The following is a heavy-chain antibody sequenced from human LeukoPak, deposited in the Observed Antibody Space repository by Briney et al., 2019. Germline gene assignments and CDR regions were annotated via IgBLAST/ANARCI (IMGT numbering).Heavy chain of an antibody. CDR2: ITWNSDTI. D-gene: IGHD3-22*01. J-gene: IGHJ4*02. CDR3: ARRGYSDSSGYDY. CDR1: GFTFDDYA. Sequence: GGSLRLSCAASGFTFDDYAMHWVRQAPGKGLEWVSGITWNSDTIGYADSVKGRFTISRDNAKNSVYLQINSLRAEDTAIYYCARRGYSDSSGYDYWGQGTLVTVSS. V-gene: IGHV3-9*01.